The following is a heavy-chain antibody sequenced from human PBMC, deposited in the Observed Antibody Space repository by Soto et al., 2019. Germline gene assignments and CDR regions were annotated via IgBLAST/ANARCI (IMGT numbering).Heavy chain of an antibody. CDR1: GGSISSGGYS. CDR2: IYHSGST. CDR3: ARGVDV. Sequence: QLQLQESGSRLVKPSQTLSLTCAVSGGSISSGGYSWSCIRQPPGKGLEWIGYIYHSGSTYYNPSLTSRVTISVDRAKNQFSLKLSSVTAADTAVYYCARGVDVWGQGTTVMVSS. V-gene: IGHV4-30-2*01. J-gene: IGHJ6*02.